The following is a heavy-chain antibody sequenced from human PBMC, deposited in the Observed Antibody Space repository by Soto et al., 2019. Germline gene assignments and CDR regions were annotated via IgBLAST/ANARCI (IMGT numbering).Heavy chain of an antibody. D-gene: IGHD3-22*01. J-gene: IGHJ4*02. Sequence: QVQLVESGGGVVQPGRSLRLSCAASGFTFSSYAMHWVRQAPGKGLEWVAVISYDGSNKYYADSVKGRFTISRDNSKNTLYLQMNSLSAEDTAVYYCARDGGGTYDSSGYYYGPRQCYFEYWGQGTLVTVSS. CDR2: ISYDGSNK. V-gene: IGHV3-30-3*01. CDR1: GFTFSSYA. CDR3: ARDGGGTYDSSGYYYGPRQCYFEY.